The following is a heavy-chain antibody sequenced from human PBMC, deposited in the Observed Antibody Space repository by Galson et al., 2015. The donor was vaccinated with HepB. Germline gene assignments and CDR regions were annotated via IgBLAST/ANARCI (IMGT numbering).Heavy chain of an antibody. D-gene: IGHD3-3*01. CDR2: IIPIFGTA. CDR3: AREYYDFWSGYSTPDYYGMDV. V-gene: IGHV1-69*13. J-gene: IGHJ6*02. CDR1: GGTFSSYA. Sequence: SVTVSCKASGGTFSSYAISWVRQAPGQGLEWMGGIIPIFGTANYAQKFQGRVTITADESTSTAYMELRSLRSDDTAVYYCAREYYDFWSGYSTPDYYGMDVWGQGTTVTVSS.